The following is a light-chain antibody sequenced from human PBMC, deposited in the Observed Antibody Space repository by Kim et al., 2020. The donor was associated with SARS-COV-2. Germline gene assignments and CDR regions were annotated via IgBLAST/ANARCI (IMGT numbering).Light chain of an antibody. Sequence: SASIGDRVSITCRASQSVDRWLAWYKQRPGKAPKLLIYDATDLKSGVPSRFSGRGSGTEFTLTITSLQPDDFGTYYCQQYSTYSYSLGQGTKLEI. J-gene: IGKJ2*03. CDR1: QSVDRW. V-gene: IGKV1-5*01. CDR3: QQYSTYSYS. CDR2: DAT.